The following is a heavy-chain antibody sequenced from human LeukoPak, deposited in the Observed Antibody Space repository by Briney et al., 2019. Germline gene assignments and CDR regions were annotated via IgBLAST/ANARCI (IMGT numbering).Heavy chain of an antibody. CDR2: ITATSSFI. V-gene: IGHV3-21*01. D-gene: IGHD5-12*01. Sequence: GGSLRLSCLTSGFTFTSQTMNWVRQAPGKGLEWVSSITATSSFIHYADSVKGRFTVSRDNSKNTLYLQMKSLRAEDTAVYYCAKGGGYEAQYYYYYLDVWGKGTTVTISS. J-gene: IGHJ6*03. CDR1: GFTFTSQT. CDR3: AKGGGYEAQYYYYYLDV.